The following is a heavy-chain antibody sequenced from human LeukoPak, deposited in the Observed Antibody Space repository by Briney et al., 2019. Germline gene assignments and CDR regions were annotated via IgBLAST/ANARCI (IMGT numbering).Heavy chain of an antibody. CDR2: ISYDGSNK. CDR1: GFTFSSYA. V-gene: IGHV3-30*04. D-gene: IGHD3-22*01. Sequence: TGGSLRLSCAAPGFTFSSYAMHWVRQAPGKGLEWVAVISYDGSNKYYADSVKGRFTISRDNSKNTLYLQMNSLRAEDTAVYYCARGTYYYDSSGYYYWGQGTLVTVSS. CDR3: ARGTYYYDSSGYYY. J-gene: IGHJ4*02.